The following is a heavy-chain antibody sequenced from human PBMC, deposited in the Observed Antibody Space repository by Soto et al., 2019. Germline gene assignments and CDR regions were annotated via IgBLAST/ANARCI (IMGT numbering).Heavy chain of an antibody. D-gene: IGHD6-13*01. J-gene: IGHJ4*02. CDR1: GGSISSGGYL. CDR3: ARFAREENPKVGSWYYFDY. CDR2: IYYSGRT. Sequence: QVQLQESGPGLVKPSQTLSLTCTVSGGSISSGGYLWSWVRQHPGKGLEWIGNIYYSGRTHYNPSLKSRVTISVDTSKNQFSLKLSSVTAADTAVYYCARFAREENPKVGSWYYFDYWGQGTRVTVSS. V-gene: IGHV4-31*03.